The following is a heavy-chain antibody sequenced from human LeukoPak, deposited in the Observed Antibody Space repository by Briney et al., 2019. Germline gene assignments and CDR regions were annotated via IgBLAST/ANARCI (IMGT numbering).Heavy chain of an antibody. V-gene: IGHV3-48*03. CDR2: ISSSGSTI. D-gene: IGHD6-19*01. CDR1: GFTFSSYE. CDR3: ASVTQAVAANY. Sequence: PGGSLRLSCAASGFTFSSYEVNWVRQAPGKGLEWVSYISSSGSTIYYADSVKGRFTISRDNAKNSLYLQMNSLRAEDTAVYYCASVTQAVAANYWGQGTLVTVSS. J-gene: IGHJ4*02.